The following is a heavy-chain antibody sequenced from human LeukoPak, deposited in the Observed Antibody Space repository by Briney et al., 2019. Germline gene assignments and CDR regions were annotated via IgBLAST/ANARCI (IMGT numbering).Heavy chain of an antibody. CDR2: IWYDGRDK. V-gene: IGHV3-30*02. Sequence: GGSLRLSCAASGFTFSSYEMHWVRQAPGKGLEWVAFIWYDGRDKYYADSVKGQFTISRDNSKNTLYLQMNSLRAEDTAVYYCAKDPYSYGSYFDPWGQGTLVTVSS. J-gene: IGHJ4*02. D-gene: IGHD5-18*01. CDR1: GFTFSSYE. CDR3: AKDPYSYGSYFDP.